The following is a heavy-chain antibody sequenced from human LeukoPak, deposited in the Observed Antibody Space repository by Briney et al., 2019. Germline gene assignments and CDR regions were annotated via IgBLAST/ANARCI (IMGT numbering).Heavy chain of an antibody. J-gene: IGHJ4*02. CDR3: ARLTPLPVGATTPYYFDY. Sequence: GGSLRLSCVASGFSFSRYDMHWVRQAPGKGLEWVAVISYDGRNKIYGDSVKGRLTISRDNSKNTLYLQMNSLRAEDTAVYYCARLTPLPVGATTPYYFDYWGQGTLVTVSS. CDR1: GFSFSRYD. V-gene: IGHV3-30*04. D-gene: IGHD1-26*01. CDR2: ISYDGRNK.